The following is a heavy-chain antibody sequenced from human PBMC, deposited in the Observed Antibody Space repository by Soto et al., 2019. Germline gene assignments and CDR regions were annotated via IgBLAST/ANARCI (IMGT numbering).Heavy chain of an antibody. D-gene: IGHD3-9*01. CDR3: ARPDYDILTESAFDI. J-gene: IGHJ3*02. CDR2: INHSGST. CDR1: GGSFSGYY. Sequence: SETLSLTCAVYGGSFSGYYWSWIRQPPGKGLEWIGEINHSGSTNYNPSLKSRVTISVDTSKNQFSLKLSSVTAADTAVYYCARPDYDILTESAFDIWGQGTLVTVSS. V-gene: IGHV4-34*01.